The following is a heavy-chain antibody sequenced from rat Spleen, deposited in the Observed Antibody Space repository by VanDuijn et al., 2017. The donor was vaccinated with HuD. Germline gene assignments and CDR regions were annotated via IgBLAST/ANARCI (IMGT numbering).Heavy chain of an antibody. CDR1: GFTFSDYN. CDR3: ARHGLYSNYGWFAY. V-gene: IGHV5S10*01. J-gene: IGHJ3*01. Sequence: EVQLVESGGGLVQPGRSLKLSCAASGFTFSDYNMAWVRQAPKKGLEWVATIIYDGSRTYYPDSVKDRFTISRDNAKSTLYLQMDSLRSEDTASYYCARHGLYSNYGWFAYWGQGTLVTVSS. CDR2: IIYDGSRT. D-gene: IGHD1-10*01.